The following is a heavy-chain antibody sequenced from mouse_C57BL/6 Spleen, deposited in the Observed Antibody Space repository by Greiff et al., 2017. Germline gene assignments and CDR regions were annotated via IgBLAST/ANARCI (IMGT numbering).Heavy chain of an antibody. CDR1: GYAFSSSW. D-gene: IGHD4-1*01. CDR2: IYPGNGDT. CDR3: ARDWEYFDY. J-gene: IGHJ2*01. V-gene: IGHV1-82*01. Sequence: VQLQQSGPELVQPGASVKISCKASGYAFSSSWMNWVKQRPGKGLEWIGRIYPGNGDTNYNGKFKGKATLTAAKSSSTADMQLRSLTSEDSAVYFCARDWEYFDYWGQGTTLTVSS.